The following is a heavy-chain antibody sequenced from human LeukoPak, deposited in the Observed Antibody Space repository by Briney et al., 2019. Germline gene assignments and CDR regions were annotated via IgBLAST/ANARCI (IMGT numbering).Heavy chain of an antibody. D-gene: IGHD3-22*01. CDR2: INPNSGGT. Sequence: ASVKVSCKASGYTFTSYDINWVRQATGQGLEWMGWINPNSGGTNYAQKFQGRVTMTRDTSISTAYMEPSRLRSDDTAVYYCARSDYYDSSGPSGYWGQGTLVTVSS. J-gene: IGHJ4*02. CDR3: ARSDYYDSSGPSGY. V-gene: IGHV1-2*02. CDR1: GYTFTSYD.